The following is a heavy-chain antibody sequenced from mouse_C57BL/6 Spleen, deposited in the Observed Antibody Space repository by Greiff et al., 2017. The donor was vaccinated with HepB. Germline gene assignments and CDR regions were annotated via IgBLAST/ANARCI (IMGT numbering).Heavy chain of an antibody. Sequence: QVHVKQSGAELVKPGASVKLSCKASGYTFTEYNIHWVKQRSGQGLEWIGWFYPGSGSIKYNEKFKDKATLTADKSSSTVYMELSRLTSEDSAVYFCARHEGYYYGRYYFDYWGQGTTLTVSS. J-gene: IGHJ2*01. V-gene: IGHV1-62-2*01. CDR3: ARHEGYYYGRYYFDY. CDR1: GYTFTEYN. D-gene: IGHD1-1*01. CDR2: FYPGSGSI.